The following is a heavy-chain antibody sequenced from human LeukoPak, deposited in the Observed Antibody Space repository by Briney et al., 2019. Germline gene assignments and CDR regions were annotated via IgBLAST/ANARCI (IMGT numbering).Heavy chain of an antibody. CDR3: ASGSENGDYVGPYFDY. Sequence: GPVKVSCKASGYTFTSYGISWVRQAPGQGLEWMGWINAGNGNTKYSQKFQGRVTITRDTSASTAYMELSSLRSEDTAVYYCASGSENGDYVGPYFDYWGQGTLVTVSS. CDR2: INAGNGNT. CDR1: GYTFTSYG. D-gene: IGHD4-17*01. V-gene: IGHV1-3*01. J-gene: IGHJ4*02.